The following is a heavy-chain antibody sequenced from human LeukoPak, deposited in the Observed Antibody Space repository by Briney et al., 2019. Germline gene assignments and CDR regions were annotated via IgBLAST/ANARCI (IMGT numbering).Heavy chain of an antibody. Sequence: PGGSLRLSCAASGFTFSSYAMSWVRQAPGKGLEWVSAISGSGGSTYYADSVKGRFTISRDNSKNTLYLQMNSLRAGETAVYYCAKTYYYDSRGYFYAFDIWGQGTMVTVSS. CDR1: GFTFSSYA. V-gene: IGHV3-23*01. CDR3: AKTYYYDSRGYFYAFDI. CDR2: ISGSGGST. J-gene: IGHJ3*02. D-gene: IGHD3-22*01.